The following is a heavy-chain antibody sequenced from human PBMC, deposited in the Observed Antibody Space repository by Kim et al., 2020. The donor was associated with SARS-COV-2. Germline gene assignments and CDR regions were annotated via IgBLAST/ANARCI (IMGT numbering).Heavy chain of an antibody. CDR3: AKDKRAIKHIVVVTAIRHDAFDI. CDR1: GFTFSSYA. V-gene: IGHV3-23*01. CDR2: ISGSGGST. D-gene: IGHD2-21*02. Sequence: GGSLRLSCAASGFTFSSYAMSWVRQAPGKGLEWVSAISGSGGSTYYADSVKGRFTISRDNSKNTLYLQMNSLRAEDTAVYYCAKDKRAIKHIVVVTAIRHDAFDIWGQGTMVTVSS. J-gene: IGHJ3*02.